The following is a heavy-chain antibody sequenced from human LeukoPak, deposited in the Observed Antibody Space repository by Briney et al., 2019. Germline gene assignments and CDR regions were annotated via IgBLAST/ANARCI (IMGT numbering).Heavy chain of an antibody. V-gene: IGHV1-24*01. CDR1: GYTLTELS. J-gene: IGHJ4*02. CDR3: ATLHYYDSSAYPYYFDY. CDR2: FDPEDGET. D-gene: IGHD3-22*01. Sequence: GASVKVSCKVSGYTLTELSMHWVRQAPGKGLEWMGGFDPEDGETIYAQKFQGRVTMTEDTSTDTAYMELSSLRSEDTAVYHCATLHYYDSSAYPYYFDYWGQGTLVTVSS.